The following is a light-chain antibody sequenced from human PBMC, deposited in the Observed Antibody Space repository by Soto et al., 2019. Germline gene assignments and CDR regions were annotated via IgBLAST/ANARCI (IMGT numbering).Light chain of an antibody. V-gene: IGKV3-20*01. CDR3: QQYDNSVT. CDR1: QSVSSSN. J-gene: IGKJ4*01. Sequence: IVLTQSPGTLSLSPGERATLSCRASQSVSSSNLAWYQQIPGQAPRLLIYGASTRATGIPDRFTGRGSGTDFTLTISRLEPEDLAVYYCQQYDNSVTFGGGTNVEI. CDR2: GAS.